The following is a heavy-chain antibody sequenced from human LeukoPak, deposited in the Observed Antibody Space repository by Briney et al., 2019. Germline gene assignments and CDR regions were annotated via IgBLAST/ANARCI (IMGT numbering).Heavy chain of an antibody. CDR1: GYRFTTYW. Sequence: GESLKISCKCSGYRFTTYWIGWVRQMPGKGPEWMGIIYPGDSDTRYSPSFQGQVTISADKSISTAYLQWSSLKASGTAMYYCARLWKISGSGEFDYWGQGTLVTVSS. CDR3: ARLWKISGSGEFDY. J-gene: IGHJ4*02. D-gene: IGHD2-15*01. V-gene: IGHV5-51*01. CDR2: IYPGDSDT.